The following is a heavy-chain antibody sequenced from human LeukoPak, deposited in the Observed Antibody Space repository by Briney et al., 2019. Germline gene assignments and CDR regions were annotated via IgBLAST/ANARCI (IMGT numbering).Heavy chain of an antibody. CDR1: GFTFSSFA. CDR2: IRYDGSNK. J-gene: IGHJ4*02. V-gene: IGHV3-30*02. CDR3: AKDPGAHDKHFDH. D-gene: IGHD3-10*01. Sequence: GGSLRLSCAASGFTFSSFAMHWVRQAPGKGLEWVAYIRYDGSNKSYADSVKGRFTISRDSSKNTLYLQMNSLRAEDTAVYYSAKDPGAHDKHFDHWGQGTLVTVSS.